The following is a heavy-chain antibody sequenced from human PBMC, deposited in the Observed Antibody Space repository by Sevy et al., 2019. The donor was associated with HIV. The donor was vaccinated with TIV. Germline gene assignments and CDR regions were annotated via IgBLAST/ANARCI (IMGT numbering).Heavy chain of an antibody. CDR2: IYWNDDK. V-gene: IGHV2-5*01. D-gene: IGHD3-22*01. J-gene: IGHJ4*02. CDR3: ARHPGYYDSSGYYIRFDY. Sequence: SGPTLVKPTQTLTLTCTFSGFSLSTSGVGVGWIRQPPGKALEWLALIYWNDDKRYSPSLKSRLTITKDTSKNQVVLTMTNMDPVDTATYYCARHPGYYDSSGYYIRFDYWGQGTLVTVSS. CDR1: GFSLSTSGVG.